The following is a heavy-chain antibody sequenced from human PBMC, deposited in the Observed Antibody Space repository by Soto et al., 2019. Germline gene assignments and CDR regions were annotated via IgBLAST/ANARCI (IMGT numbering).Heavy chain of an antibody. V-gene: IGHV1-46*01. CDR2: INPSGGST. D-gene: IGHD2-15*01. J-gene: IGHJ6*02. Sequence: ASVKVSCKTSGYTFTSYYMHWVRQAPGQGLEWMGIINPSGGSTSYAQKFQGRVTMTRDTSTSTVYMELSSLRSEDTAVYYCARDPXVFHCSGGSCSTDGMDVWGQGTTVTVSS. CDR1: GYTFTSYY. CDR3: ARDPXVFHCSGGSCSTDGMDV.